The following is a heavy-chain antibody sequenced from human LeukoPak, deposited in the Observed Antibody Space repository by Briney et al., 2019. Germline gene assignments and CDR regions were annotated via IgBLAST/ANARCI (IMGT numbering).Heavy chain of an antibody. J-gene: IGHJ4*02. Sequence: GGSLGLSCAGSGFTFSSYAMSWVRQAPGQGLEWVSVISDSGDYTSYADSVRGRFTISRDNSRNTLYLQMISLRPEDTAVYYCAKDTSIGKYCTNGVCSPFDYWGQGTLVTVSS. CDR1: GFTFSSYA. CDR2: ISDSGDYT. D-gene: IGHD2-8*01. V-gene: IGHV3-23*01. CDR3: AKDTSIGKYCTNGVCSPFDY.